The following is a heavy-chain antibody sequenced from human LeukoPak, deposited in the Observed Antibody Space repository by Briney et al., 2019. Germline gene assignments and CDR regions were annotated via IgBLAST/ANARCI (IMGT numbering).Heavy chain of an antibody. CDR1: GFTFSSYA. CDR3: ARPRVGATGWFDP. J-gene: IGHJ5*02. V-gene: IGHV3-30*04. Sequence: GRSLRLSCAASGFTFSSYAMHWVRQAPGKGLEWVAVISYDGSNKYYADSVKGRFTISRDNSKNTLYLQMNSLRAEDTAVYYCARPRVGATGWFDPWGQGTLVTVSS. D-gene: IGHD1-26*01. CDR2: ISYDGSNK.